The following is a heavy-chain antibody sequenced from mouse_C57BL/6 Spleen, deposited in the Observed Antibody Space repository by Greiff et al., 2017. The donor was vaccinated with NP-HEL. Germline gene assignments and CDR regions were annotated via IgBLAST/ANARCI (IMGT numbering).Heavy chain of an antibody. V-gene: IGHV5-6*01. CDR1: GFTFSSYG. Sequence: EVQGVESGGDLVKPGGSLKLSCAASGFTFSSYGMSWVRQTPDKRLEWVATISSGGSYTYYPDSVKGRFTISRDNAKNTLYLQMSSLKSEDTAMYYCARSFITTVGGSFDVWGTGTTVTVSS. CDR2: ISSGGSYT. J-gene: IGHJ1*03. CDR3: ARSFITTVGGSFDV. D-gene: IGHD1-1*01.